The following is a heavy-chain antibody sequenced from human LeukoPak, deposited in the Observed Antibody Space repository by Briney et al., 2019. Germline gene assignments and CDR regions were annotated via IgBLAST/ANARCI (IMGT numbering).Heavy chain of an antibody. CDR1: GFTFSSYE. V-gene: IGHV3-49*04. D-gene: IGHD2-15*01. Sequence: GGSLRLSCAASGFTFSSYEMNWVRQAPGKGLEWVGFIRSKAYGGTTEYAASVKGRFTISRDDSKSIAYLQMNSLKTEDTAVYYCTRDLGYCSGGSCYFDYYYYMDVWGKGTTVTISS. CDR2: IRSKAYGGTT. CDR3: TRDLGYCSGGSCYFDYYYYMDV. J-gene: IGHJ6*03.